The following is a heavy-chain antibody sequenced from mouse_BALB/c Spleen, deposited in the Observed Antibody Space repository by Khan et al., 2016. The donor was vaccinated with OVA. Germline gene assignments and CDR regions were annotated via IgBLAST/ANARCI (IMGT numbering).Heavy chain of an antibody. CDR1: GFSLSNYG. CDR3: ARAFYNGAWFAY. CDR2: IWAGGST. D-gene: IGHD1-3*01. V-gene: IGHV2-9*02. Sequence: QVQLKESGPGLVAPSQTLSITCTVSGFSLSNYGIHWVRQSPGKGLEWLGVIWAGGSTNHNSALMSRLSISKDNSKSQVFLKMNSLQTYDTAKYCCARAFYNGAWFAYWGQGTLVTVSA. J-gene: IGHJ3*01.